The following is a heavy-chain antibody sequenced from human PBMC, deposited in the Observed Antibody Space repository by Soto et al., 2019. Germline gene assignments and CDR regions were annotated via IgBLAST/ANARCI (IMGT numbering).Heavy chain of an antibody. D-gene: IGHD3-3*01. J-gene: IGHJ5*02. CDR1: GYTLTELS. V-gene: IGHV1-24*01. CDR3: ATLSNDFWSGPNNWFDP. CDR2: FDPEDGET. Sequence: GASVKVSCKVSGYTLTELSMHWVRQAPGKGLEWMGGFDPEDGETIYAQKFQGRVTMTEDTSTDTAYMALSSLRSEDTAVYYCATLSNDFWSGPNNWFDPWGQGTLVTVSS.